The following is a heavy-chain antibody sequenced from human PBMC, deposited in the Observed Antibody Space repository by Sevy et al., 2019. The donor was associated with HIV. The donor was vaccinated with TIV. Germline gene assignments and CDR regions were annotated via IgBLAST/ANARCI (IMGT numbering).Heavy chain of an antibody. J-gene: IGHJ6*02. CDR2: IYYSGST. V-gene: IGHV4-59*13. D-gene: IGHD1-1*01. CDR3: AREGAGTTGTTGGDYYYYGMDV. CDR1: VGSISSYY. Sequence: SETLSLTCTVSVGSISSYYWSWIRQPPGKGLEWIGYIYYSGSTNYNPSLKSRVTISVDTSKNQFSLKLSSVTAADTAVYYGAREGAGTTGTTGGDYYYYGMDVWGQGTTVTVSS.